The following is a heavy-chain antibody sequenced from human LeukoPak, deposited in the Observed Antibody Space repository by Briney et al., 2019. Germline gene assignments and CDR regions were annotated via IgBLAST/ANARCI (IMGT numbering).Heavy chain of an antibody. CDR3: ARSSGWNNWFDP. Sequence: GGSLRLSCAASGFTFSSYSMNWVRQAPGKGLEWVSSISSSSSYIYYADSVKGRFTISRDNAKNSLYLQMNSLRAEDTAVYYCARSSGWNNWFDPWGQGTLATVSS. D-gene: IGHD6-19*01. V-gene: IGHV3-21*01. J-gene: IGHJ5*02. CDR2: ISSSSSYI. CDR1: GFTFSSYS.